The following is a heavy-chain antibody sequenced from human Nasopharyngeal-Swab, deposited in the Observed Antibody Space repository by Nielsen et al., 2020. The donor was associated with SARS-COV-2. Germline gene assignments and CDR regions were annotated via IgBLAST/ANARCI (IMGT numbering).Heavy chain of an antibody. CDR2: INPNSGGT. V-gene: IGHV1-2*04. J-gene: IGHJ6*02. Sequence: ASVKVSCKASGYTLTGYYMHWVRPAPGQGLEWMGWINPNSGGTNYAQKFQGWVTMTRDTSISTAYMELSRLRSDDTAVYYCARERRIVATILSDYYYGMDVWGQGTTVTVSS. D-gene: IGHD5-12*01. CDR1: GYTLTGYY. CDR3: ARERRIVATILSDYYYGMDV.